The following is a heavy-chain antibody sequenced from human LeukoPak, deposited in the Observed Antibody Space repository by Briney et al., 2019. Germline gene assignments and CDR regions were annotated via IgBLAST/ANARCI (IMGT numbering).Heavy chain of an antibody. V-gene: IGHV1-18*01. CDR1: GYTFTSYG. Sequence: ASVKVSCKASGYTFTSYGISWVRQAPGQGLEWMGWISAYNGNTNYAQKFQGRVTMTEDTSTDTAYMELSSLRSEDTAVYYCATVRWERGPDAFDIWGQGTMVTVSS. CDR2: ISAYNGNT. D-gene: IGHD1-26*01. J-gene: IGHJ3*02. CDR3: ATVRWERGPDAFDI.